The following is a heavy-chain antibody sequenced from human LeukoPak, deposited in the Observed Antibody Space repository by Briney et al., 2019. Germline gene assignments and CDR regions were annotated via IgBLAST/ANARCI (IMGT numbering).Heavy chain of an antibody. D-gene: IGHD6-6*01. CDR1: GFTFSSYG. Sequence: GGSLRLSCAASGFTFSSYGMHWVRQAPGKGLEWVAVISYDGSNKYYADSVKGRFTISRDNSKNTLYLQMNSPRAEDTAVYYCAKDFRSSSGDVWGKGTTVTVSS. CDR2: ISYDGSNK. V-gene: IGHV3-30*18. CDR3: AKDFRSSSGDV. J-gene: IGHJ6*04.